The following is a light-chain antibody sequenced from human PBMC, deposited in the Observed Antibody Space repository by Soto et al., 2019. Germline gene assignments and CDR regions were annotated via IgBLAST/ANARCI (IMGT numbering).Light chain of an antibody. CDR2: EVS. V-gene: IGLV2-8*01. J-gene: IGLJ1*01. CDR1: SSDIGAYIY. CDR3: SSYAGSNNYV. Sequence: QSVLTQPPSASGSPGQSVTISCTGTSSDIGAYIYVSWYQQHPGKAPKLMISEVSRRPSGVPEHFSGSKSGNTASLTVSGLQADEEAHYYCSSYAGSNNYVFGTGTKV.